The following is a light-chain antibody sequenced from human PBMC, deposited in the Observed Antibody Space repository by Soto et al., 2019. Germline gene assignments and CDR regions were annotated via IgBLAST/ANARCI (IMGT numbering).Light chain of an antibody. J-gene: IGKJ4*01. CDR2: KAS. CDR3: ERPYSALGR. Sequence: DRQIVQYRYSVYPGGGGIVTNNCRASQSISSWLAWYQQKPGKAPKLLIYKASSLESGVPSRFIFCGPGTEYDLALRSRQSGESALHFYERPYSALGRFGGGTKVDIK. CDR1: QSISSW. V-gene: IGKV1-5*03.